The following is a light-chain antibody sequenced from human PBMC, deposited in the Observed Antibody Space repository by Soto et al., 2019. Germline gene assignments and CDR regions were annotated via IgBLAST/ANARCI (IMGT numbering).Light chain of an antibody. CDR3: QQRSNWPPLT. CDR1: QSVATY. CDR2: GSS. Sequence: EIVLTQSPATLSLSPGEMATLSCRASQSVATYLAWYQQKPGQAPKLLLYGSSNRATGIPARFSGSGSGTDFTLTISSLEPEDFAVYYCQQRSNWPPLTFGGGTRVEIK. V-gene: IGKV3-11*01. J-gene: IGKJ4*01.